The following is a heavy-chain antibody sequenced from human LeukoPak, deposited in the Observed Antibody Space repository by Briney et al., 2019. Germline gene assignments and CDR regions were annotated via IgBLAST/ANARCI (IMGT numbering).Heavy chain of an antibody. CDR2: ISSRNSYI. D-gene: IGHD1-7*01. J-gene: IGHJ3*02. V-gene: IGHV3-21*01. Sequence: SGGSLRLSCAASGFTFSNYNMNWVRQAPGKGLEWVSSISSRNSYIYYADSVKGRFTISRDNAKNSLYLQMNSLRAEDTAVYYCARDSGNYLDAFDIWGQGTMVTVSS. CDR3: ARDSGNYLDAFDI. CDR1: GFTFSNYN.